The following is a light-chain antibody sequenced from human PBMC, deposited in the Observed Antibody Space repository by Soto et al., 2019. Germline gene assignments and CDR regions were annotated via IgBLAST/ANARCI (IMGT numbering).Light chain of an antibody. CDR3: SSYTTSNTRQIV. V-gene: IGLV2-14*01. Sequence: QSALTQPASVSGSPGQSITISRTGTSSDVGGYNYVSWYQQHPGKAPKFMIYDVSNRPSGVSNRFSGSKSGNTASLTISGLQVEDEADYYCSSYTTSNTRQIVFGTGTKVTVL. CDR1: SSDVGGYNY. J-gene: IGLJ1*01. CDR2: DVS.